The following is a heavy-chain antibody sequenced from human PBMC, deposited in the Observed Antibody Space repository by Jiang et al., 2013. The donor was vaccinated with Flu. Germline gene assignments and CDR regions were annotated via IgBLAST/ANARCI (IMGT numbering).Heavy chain of an antibody. CDR1: GFTVSGDY. J-gene: IGHJ4*02. D-gene: IGHD3-16*01. Sequence: VQLLESGGGLIQPGGSLRLSCAASGFTVSGDYMSWVRQAPGKGLEWVSVIYSDGTTYYGDSVEGRFTISRDNSKNTLSLQMNSLTGDDAAVYYCARGLTWGKYGSNLYYFDSVGQGTLVTVSA. CDR2: IYSDGTT. CDR3: ARGLTWGKYGSNLYYFDS. V-gene: IGHV3-53*01.